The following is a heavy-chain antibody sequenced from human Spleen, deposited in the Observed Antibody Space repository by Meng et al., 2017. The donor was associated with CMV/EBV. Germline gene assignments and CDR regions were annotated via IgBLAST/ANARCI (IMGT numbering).Heavy chain of an antibody. CDR3: AKDRWSGSSSWYYGMDV. CDR1: GFTFSSYW. J-gene: IGHJ6*02. CDR2: ISWNSGSI. V-gene: IGHV3-9*01. D-gene: IGHD6-6*01. Sequence: SLKISCAASGFTFSSYWMSWVRQAPGKGLEWVSGISWNSGSIGYADSVKGRFTISRDNAKNSLYLQMNSLRAEDTALYYCAKDRWSGSSSWYYGMDVWGQGTTVTVSS.